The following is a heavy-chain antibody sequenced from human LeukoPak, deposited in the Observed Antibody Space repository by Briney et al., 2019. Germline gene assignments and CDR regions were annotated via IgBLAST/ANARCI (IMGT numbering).Heavy chain of an antibody. D-gene: IGHD3-22*01. Sequence: GGSLRLSCAASGFTFSSYAMSWVRQAPGKGLEWVSAISGSGGSTYYADSVKGRFTISRDNSKNTLYLQMNSLGAEDTAVYYCAKDTGRVITRKYYFDYWGQGTLVTVSS. V-gene: IGHV3-23*01. CDR2: ISGSGGST. CDR3: AKDTGRVITRKYYFDY. CDR1: GFTFSSYA. J-gene: IGHJ4*02.